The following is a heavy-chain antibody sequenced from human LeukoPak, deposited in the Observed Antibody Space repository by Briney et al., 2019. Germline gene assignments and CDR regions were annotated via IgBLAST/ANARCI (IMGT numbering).Heavy chain of an antibody. V-gene: IGHV3-30*18. CDR1: GFTFSSYG. Sequence: PGGSLRLSCAASGFTFSSYGMHWVRQAPGKGLEWVAVISYDGSNKYYADSVKGRFTISRDNSKNTLYLQMNSLRAEDTAVYYCAKDKKRGSGSPDYWGQGTLVTVSS. D-gene: IGHD3-10*01. CDR3: AKDKKRGSGSPDY. CDR2: ISYDGSNK. J-gene: IGHJ4*02.